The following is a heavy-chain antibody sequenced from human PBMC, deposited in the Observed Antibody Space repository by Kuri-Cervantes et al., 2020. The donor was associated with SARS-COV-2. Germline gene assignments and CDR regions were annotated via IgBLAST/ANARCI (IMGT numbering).Heavy chain of an antibody. Sequence: ASVKVSCKASGYTFTGYYMHWVRQAPGQGLEWMGWINPNSGGTNYAQKFQGWVTMTRDTSISTAYMELSRLTSDDTAVYYCARGGNYDFWSGFSNWGQGARVTVYS. D-gene: IGHD3-3*01. CDR2: INPNSGGT. J-gene: IGHJ4*02. CDR1: GYTFTGYY. CDR3: ARGGNYDFWSGFSN. V-gene: IGHV1-2*04.